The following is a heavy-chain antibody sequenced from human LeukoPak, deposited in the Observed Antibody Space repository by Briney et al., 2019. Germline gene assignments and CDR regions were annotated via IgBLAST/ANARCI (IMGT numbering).Heavy chain of an antibody. CDR3: VRDGGVSGYDLLDY. V-gene: IGHV3-7*01. CDR2: INQDGSEE. D-gene: IGHD5-12*01. J-gene: IGHJ4*02. Sequence: PGGSLRLSCAASGVTFSNYWMTWVRQAPGKGLGWVAHINQDGSEEHYMDSVKARFTISRDNAKNSLSLQMNSLRAEDTAVYYCVRDGGVSGYDLLDYWRQGTLVTVSS. CDR1: GVTFSNYW.